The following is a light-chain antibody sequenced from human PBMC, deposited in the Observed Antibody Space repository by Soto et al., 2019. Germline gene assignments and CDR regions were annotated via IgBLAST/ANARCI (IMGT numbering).Light chain of an antibody. V-gene: IGLV3-1*01. CDR1: KLGDKY. CDR2: QDN. J-gene: IGLJ1*01. CDR3: QAWDSSTFYV. Sequence: SYELTQPPSVSVSLGQTASITCSGDKLGDKYACWYQHKPGQSPVLVIYQDNKRPSGIPERFSGSNSGNTATLTISGTQPMDEADYYCQAWDSSTFYVFGPGTKLTVL.